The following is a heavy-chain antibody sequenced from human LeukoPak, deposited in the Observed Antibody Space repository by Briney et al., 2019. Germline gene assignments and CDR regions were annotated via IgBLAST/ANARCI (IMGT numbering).Heavy chain of an antibody. D-gene: IGHD4-17*01. V-gene: IGHV3-33*06. CDR3: AKDHDLLSLRPPDY. CDR2: IWYDGSNK. CDR1: GFTFSSYG. Sequence: PGGSLRLSCAASGFTFSSYGMHWVRQAPGKGLEWVAVIWYDGSNKYYADSMKGRFTISRDNSKNTLYLQMNSLRAEDTAVYYCAKDHDLLSLRPPDYWGQGTLVTVSS. J-gene: IGHJ4*02.